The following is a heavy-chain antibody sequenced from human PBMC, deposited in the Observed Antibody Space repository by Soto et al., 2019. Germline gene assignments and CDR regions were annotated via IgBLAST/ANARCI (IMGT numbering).Heavy chain of an antibody. CDR3: AREGYSSSSGYGLDV. V-gene: IGHV3-33*01. J-gene: IGHJ6*02. CDR1: GFSFSNYV. Sequence: QAQLVDSGGGVVQPGRSLRLSCAASGFSFSNYVMHWVRQAPGKGLEWVAVIWSDGSDKYHADSVKGRFIISRDNSNNTLHLQMNNLRVEDTAVYYCAREGYSSSSGYGLDVWGPGNTVTVSS. D-gene: IGHD6-6*01. CDR2: IWSDGSDK.